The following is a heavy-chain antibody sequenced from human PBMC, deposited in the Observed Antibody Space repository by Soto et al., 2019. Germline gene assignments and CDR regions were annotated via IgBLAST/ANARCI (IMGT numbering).Heavy chain of an antibody. CDR1: GFTFSDYY. J-gene: IGHJ6*02. CDR2: ISSSGSTI. CDR3: ARPIYETYYYGSGQTYGMDV. D-gene: IGHD3-10*01. Sequence: PGGSLRLSCAASGFTFSDYYMSWIRQAPGKGLEWVSYISSSGSTIYYADSVKGRFTISRDNAKNSLYLQMNSLRAEDTAVYYCARPIYETYYYGSGQTYGMDVWGQGTTVNVS. V-gene: IGHV3-11*01.